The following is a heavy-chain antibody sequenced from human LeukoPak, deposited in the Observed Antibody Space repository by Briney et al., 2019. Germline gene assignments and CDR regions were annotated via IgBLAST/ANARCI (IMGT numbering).Heavy chain of an antibody. CDR3: ARDPTYSGSGRFDY. CDR1: GGSISSYY. J-gene: IGHJ4*02. D-gene: IGHD3-10*01. CDR2: MYTSGST. V-gene: IGHV4-4*07. Sequence: PSETLSLTCTVSGGSISSYYWSWIRQPAGKGLEWIGRMYTSGSTNYNPSLKSRVTMSVDTSKNQFSLKLTSVTAADTAVYYCARDPTYSGSGRFDYWGQGTLVTVSS.